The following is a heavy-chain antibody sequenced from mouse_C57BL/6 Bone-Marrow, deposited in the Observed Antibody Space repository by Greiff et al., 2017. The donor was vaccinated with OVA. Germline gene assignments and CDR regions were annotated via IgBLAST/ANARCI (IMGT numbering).Heavy chain of an antibody. CDR3: ARWAYGSSYYFDY. Sequence: QVQLQQPGAELVRPGSSVKLSCKASGYTFTSYWMDWVKQRPGQGLEWIGNIYPSDSETHYNQKFKDKATLTVDKSSSTAYMQLSSLTSEDSAVYYCARWAYGSSYYFDYWGQGTTHTVSS. V-gene: IGHV1-61*01. D-gene: IGHD1-1*01. CDR2: IYPSDSET. CDR1: GYTFTSYW. J-gene: IGHJ2*01.